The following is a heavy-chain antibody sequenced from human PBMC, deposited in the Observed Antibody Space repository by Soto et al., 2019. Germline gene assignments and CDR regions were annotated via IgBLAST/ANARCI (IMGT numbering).Heavy chain of an antibody. D-gene: IGHD5-18*01. Sequence: ASVKVSCKASGYTFTGYYMHWVRQAPGQGLEWMGWINPNSGGTNYAQKFQGWVTMTRDTPISTAYMELSRLSSDDTAVYYCARDRGYSYGSYYYYYGMDVWGQGTTVTVSS. V-gene: IGHV1-2*04. CDR3: ARDRGYSYGSYYYYYGMDV. CDR1: GYTFTGYY. J-gene: IGHJ6*02. CDR2: INPNSGGT.